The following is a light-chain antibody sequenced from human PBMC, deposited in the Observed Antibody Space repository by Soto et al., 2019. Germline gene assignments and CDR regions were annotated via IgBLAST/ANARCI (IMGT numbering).Light chain of an antibody. CDR1: RSASTN. J-gene: IGKJ1*01. CDR2: GAS. Sequence: DIVITQSPATLSVSTGERATLSCRASRSASTNLAWYQQKPGQAPRLLLYGASTRAIGIPARFSGSGSGTEFTLTISSLQSEDFAVYYCLQYNDWWTFGQGTKVDIK. V-gene: IGKV3-15*01. CDR3: LQYNDWWT.